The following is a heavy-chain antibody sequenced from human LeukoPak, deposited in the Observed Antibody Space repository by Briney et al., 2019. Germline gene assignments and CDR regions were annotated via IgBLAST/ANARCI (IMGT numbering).Heavy chain of an antibody. V-gene: IGHV5-10-1*01. D-gene: IGHD2-2*01. CDR3: ARGGAVERYCSSTSCYWVDAFDI. J-gene: IGHJ3*02. Sequence: GEPMKISFKGSGYRFTSYWISWVRQMPGKGLEWMGRIDPSDSYTNYSPSFQGHVTISADKSISTAYLQWSSLKASDTAMYYCARGGAVERYCSSTSCYWVDAFDIWGQGTMVTVSS. CDR1: GYRFTSYW. CDR2: IDPSDSYT.